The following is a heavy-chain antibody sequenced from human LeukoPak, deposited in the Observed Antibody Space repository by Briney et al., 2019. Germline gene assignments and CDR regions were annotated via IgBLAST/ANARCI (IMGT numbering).Heavy chain of an antibody. V-gene: IGHV4-38-2*01. CDR3: ARLSGAPVRHPIYHFDY. CDR2: IYHSGST. Sequence: AETLSLTCVVSGYSISSGYYWGWVRQPPGKELEWIGNIYHSGSTYKNPSLKSRVTISLDTSQNQFSLKLSSVTAADTAMYYCARLSGAPVRHPIYHFDYWGQGTLVTVSS. D-gene: IGHD1-26*01. J-gene: IGHJ4*02. CDR1: GYSISSGYY.